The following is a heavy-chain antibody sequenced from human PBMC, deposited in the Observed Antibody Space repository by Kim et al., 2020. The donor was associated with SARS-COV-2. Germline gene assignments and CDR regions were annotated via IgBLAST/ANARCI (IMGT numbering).Heavy chain of an antibody. Sequence: GESLKISCKGSGYSFTSYWIGWVRQMPGKGLEWMGIIYPGDYDTRYSPSFQGQVTISADKSISTAYLQWSSLKASDTAMYYCARYHASHSIAPSYYFDYWGQGTLVTVSS. D-gene: IGHD6-6*01. CDR1: GYSFTSYW. V-gene: IGHV5-51*01. CDR3: ARYHASHSIAPSYYFDY. CDR2: IYPGDYDT. J-gene: IGHJ4*02.